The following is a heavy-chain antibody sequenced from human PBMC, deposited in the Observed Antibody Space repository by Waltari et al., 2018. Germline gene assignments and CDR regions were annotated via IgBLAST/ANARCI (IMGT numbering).Heavy chain of an antibody. J-gene: IGHJ4*02. CDR3: ARDLTSYSTFDY. CDR1: GGSISSSSYS. V-gene: IGHV4-39*07. D-gene: IGHD2-21*01. Sequence: QLQLQESGPGLVKPSETLSLTCTVSGGSISSSSYSWGWIRQPPGKGREWIGGIYYSGSTYYNPSLKSRVTISVDTSKNQFSLKLSSVTAADTAVYYCARDLTSYSTFDYWGQGTLVTVSS. CDR2: IYYSGST.